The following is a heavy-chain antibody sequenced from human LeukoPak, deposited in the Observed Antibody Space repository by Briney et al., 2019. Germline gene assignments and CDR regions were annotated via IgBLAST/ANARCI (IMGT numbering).Heavy chain of an antibody. Sequence: PSETLSLTCTVSGGSINSYYWSWIRQPPGKGLEWIGEINHSGSTNYNPSLKSRVTISVDTSKNQFSLKLSSVTAADTAVYYCARDSPDLDYWGQGTLVTVSS. CDR1: GGSINSYY. V-gene: IGHV4-34*01. CDR2: INHSGST. J-gene: IGHJ4*02. CDR3: ARDSPDLDY.